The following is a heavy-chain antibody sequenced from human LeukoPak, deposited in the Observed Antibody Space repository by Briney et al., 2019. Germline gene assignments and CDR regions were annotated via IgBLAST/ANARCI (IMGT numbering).Heavy chain of an antibody. CDR2: ISGSGGST. D-gene: IGHD2-2*01. Sequence: PGGSLRLSCAASGFTFSSYAMSWVRQAPGKGLEWVSAISGSGGSTYYADSVKGRFTISRDNSENTLYLQMNSLRAEDTAVYYCAKVNGVVVPAAIGPLDYWGQGTLVTVSS. CDR3: AKVNGVVVPAAIGPLDY. J-gene: IGHJ4*02. CDR1: GFTFSSYA. V-gene: IGHV3-23*01.